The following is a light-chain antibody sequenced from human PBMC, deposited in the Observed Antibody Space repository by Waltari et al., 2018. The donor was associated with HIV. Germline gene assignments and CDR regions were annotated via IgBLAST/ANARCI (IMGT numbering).Light chain of an antibody. CDR3: AAWDDSLDGWV. J-gene: IGLJ3*02. CDR1: SYNFGSNT. Sequence: QSVLTQPPSASGTPGQSVTISCSGSSYNFGSNTVNWYQQFPGTAPKLLIYINSQRPSGVRDGCSGSKSGTSASLAIRGLQSEDEAVYYCAAWDDSLDGWVFGGGTNLTVL. CDR2: INS. V-gene: IGLV1-44*01.